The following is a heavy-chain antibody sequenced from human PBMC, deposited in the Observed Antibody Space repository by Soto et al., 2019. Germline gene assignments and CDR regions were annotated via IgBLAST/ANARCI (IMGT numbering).Heavy chain of an antibody. CDR2: IYSGGTT. CDR1: ALTASKNY. V-gene: IGHV3-66*01. Sequence: EVQLVESGGGLVQPGGSLRLSCAGSALTASKNYMSWVRQPPGKGLEWVSVIYSGGTTYYADSVKDRFSISRDNSKSTLYLQMDNLRAGDTAVYYCARGGSGSDWDYYDMDVWGQGTTVTVSS. CDR3: ARGGSGSDWDYYDMDV. D-gene: IGHD3-10*01. J-gene: IGHJ6*02.